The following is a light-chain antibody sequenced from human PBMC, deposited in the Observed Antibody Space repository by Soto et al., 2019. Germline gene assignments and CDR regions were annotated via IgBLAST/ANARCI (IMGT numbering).Light chain of an antibody. CDR1: QDNRND. V-gene: IGKV1-17*01. CDR3: LQHNSYPRT. Sequence: DIQMTQPPSSLSASVGDRVTITCRASQDNRNDLGWYQQKPGKAPKRLIYAASSMQSGVPSRFSGSGSGTEVTLTISGLQPVYFGTYDCLQHNSYPRTFCQGTKVEIK. J-gene: IGKJ1*01. CDR2: AAS.